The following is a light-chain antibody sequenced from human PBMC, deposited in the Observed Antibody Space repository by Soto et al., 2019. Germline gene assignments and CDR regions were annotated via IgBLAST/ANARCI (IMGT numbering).Light chain of an antibody. CDR1: SSNIGSNT. Sequence: QSVLTQPPSASGTPGQRVTISCSGSSSNIGSNTVNWYQQLPGTAPKPLIYSNNQRPSGVPDRFSGSKSGTSASLAISGLQSEDEAEYYCAAWDDSLNGRVFGGGTKLTVL. CDR2: SNN. V-gene: IGLV1-44*01. CDR3: AAWDDSLNGRV. J-gene: IGLJ2*01.